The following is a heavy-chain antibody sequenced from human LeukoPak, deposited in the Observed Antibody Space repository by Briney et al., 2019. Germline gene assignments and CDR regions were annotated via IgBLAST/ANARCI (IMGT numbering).Heavy chain of an antibody. CDR1: GYSISSGYY. D-gene: IGHD6-19*01. J-gene: IGHJ4*02. V-gene: IGHV4-38-2*02. Sequence: SETLSLTCTVSGYSISSGYYWGWIRQPPGKGLEWIGEIYHTGSTNYNPSLKSRVTISVDKSKNQFSLKLTSVTAADTAVYYCARGLNSSGFRGHDYWGQGTLVTVSS. CDR3: ARGLNSSGFRGHDY. CDR2: IYHTGST.